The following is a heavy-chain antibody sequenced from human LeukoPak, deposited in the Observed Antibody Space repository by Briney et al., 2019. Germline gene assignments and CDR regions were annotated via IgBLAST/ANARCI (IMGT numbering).Heavy chain of an antibody. Sequence: GASMKVSCKASGYTFTSYDINWVRQATGQGLGWMGWMNPNSGNTGYAQKFQGRVTMTRNTSIGTAYMELSSLRSEDTAVYYCARGLATVTTRAFDIWGQGTMVTVSS. D-gene: IGHD4-17*01. J-gene: IGHJ3*02. V-gene: IGHV1-8*01. CDR3: ARGLATVTTRAFDI. CDR1: GYTFTSYD. CDR2: MNPNSGNT.